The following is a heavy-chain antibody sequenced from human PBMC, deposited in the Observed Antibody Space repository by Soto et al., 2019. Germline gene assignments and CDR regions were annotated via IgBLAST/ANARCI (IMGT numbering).Heavy chain of an antibody. CDR1: GGTFSSYT. J-gene: IGHJ4*02. D-gene: IGHD2-8*01. CDR2: IIPILGIA. CDR3: ARAGGYCTNGVCYTNDY. Sequence: QVQLVQSGAEVQKPGSSVKVSCKASGGTFSSYTISWVRQAPGQGLEWMGRIIPILGIANYAQKFQGRVTITADKSTSTAYMELSSLRSEDTAVYYCARAGGYCTNGVCYTNDYWGQGTLVTVSS. V-gene: IGHV1-69*02.